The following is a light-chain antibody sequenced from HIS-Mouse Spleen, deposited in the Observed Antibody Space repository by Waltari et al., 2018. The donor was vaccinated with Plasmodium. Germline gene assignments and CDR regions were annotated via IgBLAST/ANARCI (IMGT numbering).Light chain of an antibody. J-gene: IGLJ2*01. Sequence: SYVLTQPPSVSVAPGKTARITCGGNNIGRKSVHWYQQKPGQAPVLGVYDDSDRPSGIPERFPGSNSGNTATLTISRVEAGDEADYYCQVWDSSSDHVVFGGGTKLTVL. CDR1: NIGRKS. CDR2: DDS. V-gene: IGLV3-21*03. CDR3: QVWDSSSDHVV.